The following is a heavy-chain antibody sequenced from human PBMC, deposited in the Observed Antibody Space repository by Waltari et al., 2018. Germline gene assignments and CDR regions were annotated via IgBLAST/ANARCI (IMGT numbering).Heavy chain of an antibody. D-gene: IGHD3-22*01. CDR2: IYTSGST. Sequence: QVQLQESGPGLVKPSQTLSLTCTVSGGSISSGSYYWSWIRQPAGKGLEWIGYIYTSGSTNYNPSLKSRVTISVDKSKNQFSLKLSSVTAADTAVYYCANTYYYDSSNAFDIWGQGTMVTVSS. CDR1: GGSISSGSYY. CDR3: ANTYYYDSSNAFDI. V-gene: IGHV4-61*09. J-gene: IGHJ3*02.